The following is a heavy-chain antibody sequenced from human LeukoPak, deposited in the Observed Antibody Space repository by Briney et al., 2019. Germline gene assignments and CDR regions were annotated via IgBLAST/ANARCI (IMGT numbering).Heavy chain of an antibody. CDR3: ARDAWYCSSTSCYSYSGYMDV. CDR1: GYTFTGYD. J-gene: IGHJ6*03. Sequence: ASVTVSCKASGYTFTGYDMHWVRQAPGQGLEWMGWINPNSGGTNYAQKFQGRVTMTRDTSISTAYMELSRLRSDDTAVYYCARDAWYCSSTSCYSYSGYMDVWGKGTTVTVSS. D-gene: IGHD2-2*01. CDR2: INPNSGGT. V-gene: IGHV1-2*02.